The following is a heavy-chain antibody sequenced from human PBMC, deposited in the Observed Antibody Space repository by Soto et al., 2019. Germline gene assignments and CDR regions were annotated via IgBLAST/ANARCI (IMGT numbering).Heavy chain of an antibody. Sequence: EVQVVESGGGLVQPGWSLKLSCVASGFTFSGSAMHWIRQASGKGLEWVGRIRSKANSYATVYAESVKGRFTISRDDSKNTAYLQMNSLTTEDTAVYYCTRHVDTTTGEDFDYWGQGTLVTVSS. CDR1: GFTFSGSA. CDR2: IRSKANSYAT. V-gene: IGHV3-73*02. CDR3: TRHVDTTTGEDFDY. D-gene: IGHD5-18*01. J-gene: IGHJ4*02.